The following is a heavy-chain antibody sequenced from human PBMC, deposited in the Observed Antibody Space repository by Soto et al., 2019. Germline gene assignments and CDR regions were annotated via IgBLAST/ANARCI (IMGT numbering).Heavy chain of an antibody. CDR3: ARDRPYDYVWGSYRFAAPFDI. Sequence: SETLSLTCTVSGGSISSGGYYWSWIRQHPGKGLEWIGYIYYSGSTYYNPSLKSRVTISVDTSKNQFSLKLSSVTAADTAVYYCARDRPYDYVWGSYRFAAPFDIWGQGTMVTVSS. CDR2: IYYSGST. D-gene: IGHD3-16*02. V-gene: IGHV4-31*03. CDR1: GGSISSGGYY. J-gene: IGHJ3*02.